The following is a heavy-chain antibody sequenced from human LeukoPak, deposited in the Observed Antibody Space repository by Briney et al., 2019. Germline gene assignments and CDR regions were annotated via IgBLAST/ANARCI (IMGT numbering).Heavy chain of an antibody. J-gene: IGHJ4*02. D-gene: IGHD5-18*01. CDR1: GFTFSGYW. Sequence: GGSLRLSCAASGFTFSGYWMYWVRQAPGKGLVWVSLINTDGSTTFYADSVKGRFTISRDNSKNTLSLQMNSLRAEDTAVYYCAKGIELWLTYFDHWGQGTLVTASS. CDR3: AKGIELWLTYFDH. CDR2: INTDGSTT. V-gene: IGHV3-74*01.